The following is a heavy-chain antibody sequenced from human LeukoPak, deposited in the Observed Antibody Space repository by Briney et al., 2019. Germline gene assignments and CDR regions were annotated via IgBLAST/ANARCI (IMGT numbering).Heavy chain of an antibody. CDR2: ISYDGSNK. J-gene: IGHJ4*02. V-gene: IGHV3-30-3*01. D-gene: IGHD3-22*01. CDR3: ARAYSYYYDSSGYLDY. Sequence: GGSLRLSCAASGFTFSSYAMHWVRQAPGKGLEWVAVISYDGSNKYHADSVKGRFTISRDNSKNTLYLQMNSLRAEDTAVYYCARAYSYYYDSSGYLDYWGQGTLVTVSS. CDR1: GFTFSSYA.